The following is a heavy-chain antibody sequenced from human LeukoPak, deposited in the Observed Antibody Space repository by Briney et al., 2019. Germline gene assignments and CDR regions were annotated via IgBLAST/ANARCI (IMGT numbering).Heavy chain of an antibody. CDR3: ARVVSSGFDAFDI. CDR1: GFTFSSYS. J-gene: IGHJ3*02. D-gene: IGHD6-19*01. CDR2: ISSSSSYI. V-gene: IGHV3-21*01. Sequence: GGSLSLSCAASGFTFSSYSMNWVRQAPGKGLEWVSSISSSSSYIYYADSVKGRFTISRDNAKNSLYLQMNSLRAEDTAVYYCARVVSSGFDAFDIWGQGTMVTVSS.